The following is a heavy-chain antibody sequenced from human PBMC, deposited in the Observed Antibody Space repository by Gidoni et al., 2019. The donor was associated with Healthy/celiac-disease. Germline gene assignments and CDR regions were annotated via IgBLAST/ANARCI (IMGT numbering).Heavy chain of an antibody. Sequence: EVQLVESGGGLVQPGRSLRLSCAASGFTFDDYAMHWARQAPGKGLEWVSGISWNSGSIGYADSVKGRFTISRDNAKNSLYLQMNSLRAEDTALYYCAKGDDFWSGYGDYWGQGTLVTVSS. CDR2: ISWNSGSI. D-gene: IGHD3-3*01. CDR3: AKGDDFWSGYGDY. J-gene: IGHJ4*02. CDR1: GFTFDDYA. V-gene: IGHV3-9*01.